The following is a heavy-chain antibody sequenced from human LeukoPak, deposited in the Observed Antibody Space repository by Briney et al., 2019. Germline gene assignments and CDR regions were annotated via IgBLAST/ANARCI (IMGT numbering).Heavy chain of an antibody. CDR1: GGSFSGYY. J-gene: IGHJ4*02. Sequence: ETLSLTCAVYGGSFSGYYWSWIRQPPGKGLEWIGEINHSGSTNYNPSLKSRVTISVDTSKNQFSLKLSSVTAADTAVYYCARRVIVGASLVFDYWGQGTLVTVSS. V-gene: IGHV4-34*01. CDR2: INHSGST. D-gene: IGHD1-26*01. CDR3: ARRVIVGASLVFDY.